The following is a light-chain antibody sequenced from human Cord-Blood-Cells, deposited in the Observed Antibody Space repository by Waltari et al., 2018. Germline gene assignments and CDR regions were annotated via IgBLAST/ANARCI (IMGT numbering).Light chain of an antibody. J-gene: IGKJ1*01. CDR3: QQRSNWPRGWT. CDR2: DAS. CDR1: QSVSSY. Sequence: EIVLPQSPATLSLSPGERATLSGRASQSVSSYFAWYQQKPGQAPRLLISDASNRATGIPARFSGSAAGTDFTLTISSLEPEDFAVYYCQQRSNWPRGWTFGQGTKVEIK. V-gene: IGKV3-11*01.